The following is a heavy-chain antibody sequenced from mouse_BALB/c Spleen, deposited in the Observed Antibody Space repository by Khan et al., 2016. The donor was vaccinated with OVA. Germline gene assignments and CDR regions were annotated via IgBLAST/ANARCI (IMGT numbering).Heavy chain of an antibody. D-gene: IGHD1-1*02. CDR1: GFSLTNYG. CDR3: ARQPDYQYSLMDY. V-gene: IGHV2-6-1*01. J-gene: IGHJ4*01. Sequence: QVQLKESGPGLVAPSQSLSITCTISGFSLTNYGIHWVRQPPGKGLEWLAVIWNDGSTNYNSALKSRLTITKDDSKRQAFLKMNSLQTDDTAIYFCARQPDYQYSLMDYWGQGTSVTVSA. CDR2: IWNDGST.